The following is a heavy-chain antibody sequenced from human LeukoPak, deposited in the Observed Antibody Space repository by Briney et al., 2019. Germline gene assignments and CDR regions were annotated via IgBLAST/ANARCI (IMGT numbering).Heavy chain of an antibody. V-gene: IGHV3-30-3*01. J-gene: IGHJ4*02. CDR2: ISYDGSNK. Sequence: GGSLRLSCAASGFTFSSYAVHWVRQAPGKGLEWVAVISYDGSNKYYADSVKGRFTISRDNSKNTLYLQMNSLRAEDTAVYFCARDPTQSSPFDYWGQGTLVTVSS. D-gene: IGHD2-2*01. CDR3: ARDPTQSSPFDY. CDR1: GFTFSSYA.